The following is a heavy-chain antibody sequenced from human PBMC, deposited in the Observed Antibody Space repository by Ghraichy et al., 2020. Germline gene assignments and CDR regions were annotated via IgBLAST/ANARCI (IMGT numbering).Heavy chain of an antibody. Sequence: GGSLRLSCAASGFSFSTTGMSWVRQAPGRGPEWVSSVSSSGGETYYGDSVKGRFTVSRDNSKNTLYLQMNSLTVEDTAVFYCVKIGVIGLWYFELWGRGTLVRVPS. J-gene: IGHJ2*01. D-gene: IGHD2-21*01. V-gene: IGHV3-23*01. CDR3: VKIGVIGLWYFEL. CDR2: VSSSGGET. CDR1: GFSFSTTG.